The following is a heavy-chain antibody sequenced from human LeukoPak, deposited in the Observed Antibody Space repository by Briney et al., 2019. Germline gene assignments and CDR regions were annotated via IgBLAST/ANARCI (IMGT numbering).Heavy chain of an antibody. V-gene: IGHV1-8*01. J-gene: IGHJ4*02. CDR3: AIVAPYLYDASGSYRTGF. CDR1: GYTFTSYD. CDR2: MNPNSGNT. Sequence: ASVRVSCKASGYTFTSYDINWVRQATGQGLEWMGWMNPNSGNTGYAQKFQGRVTMTRNTSISTAYMELSSLTSDDTAVYYCAIVAPYLYDASGSYRTGFWGQGTLVIVSS. D-gene: IGHD3-22*01.